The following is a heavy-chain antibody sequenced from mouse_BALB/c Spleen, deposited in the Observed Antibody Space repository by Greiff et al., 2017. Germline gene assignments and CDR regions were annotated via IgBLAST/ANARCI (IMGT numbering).Heavy chain of an antibody. Sequence: EVMLVESGGGLVKPGGSLKLSCAASGFTFSSYAMSWVRQTPEKRLEWVATISSGGSYTYYPDSVKGRFTISRDNAKNTLYLQMSSLRSEDTAMYYCARQTYDYDGYFDVWGAGTTVTVSS. J-gene: IGHJ1*01. D-gene: IGHD2-4*01. CDR3: ARQTYDYDGYFDV. CDR2: ISSGGSYT. V-gene: IGHV5-9-3*01. CDR1: GFTFSSYA.